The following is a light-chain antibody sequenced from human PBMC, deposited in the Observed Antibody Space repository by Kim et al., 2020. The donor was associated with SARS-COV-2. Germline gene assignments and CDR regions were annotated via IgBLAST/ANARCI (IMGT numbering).Light chain of an antibody. Sequence: EIVLTQSPGTLSLSPGERATLSCRASQSVSSDFLAWYQHKPPQAPRLLIYGASSRATGIPDRFSGSGSGTDFTLTIARLEPDDFAVYYCQQYGSSPTFGQGTKVDIK. J-gene: IGKJ1*01. CDR3: QQYGSSPT. CDR1: QSVSSDF. CDR2: GAS. V-gene: IGKV3-20*01.